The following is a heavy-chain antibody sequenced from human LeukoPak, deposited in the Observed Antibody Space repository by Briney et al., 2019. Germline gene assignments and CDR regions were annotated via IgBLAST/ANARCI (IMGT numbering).Heavy chain of an antibody. V-gene: IGHV3-30-3*01. Sequence: GGSLRLSCAASGFTFSSYAMHWVRQAPGKGLEWVAVISYDGSNKYYADSVKGRFTISRDNSKNTLYLQMNSLRAEDTAVYYCQGFWSGYSDAFEIWGQGTMVTVSS. D-gene: IGHD3-3*01. J-gene: IGHJ3*02. CDR1: GFTFSSYA. CDR2: ISYDGSNK. CDR3: QGFWSGYSDAFEI.